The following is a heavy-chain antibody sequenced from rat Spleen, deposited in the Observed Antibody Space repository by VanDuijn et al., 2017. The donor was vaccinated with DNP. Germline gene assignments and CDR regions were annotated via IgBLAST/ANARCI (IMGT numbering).Heavy chain of an antibody. CDR3: TRESWGYVMDA. V-gene: IGHV2S75*01. J-gene: IGHJ4*01. Sequence: QVQLKESGPVLVQASETLSLTCTVSGFSLTNYGVIWVRQSPGKGLEWMGRIGGDGNTDYNSALKSRLSINRDTSKSQVFLKMNSLQTDDTAIYYCTRESWGYVMDAWGQGASVTVSS. CDR1: GFSLTNYG. D-gene: IGHD5-1*01. CDR2: IGGDGNT.